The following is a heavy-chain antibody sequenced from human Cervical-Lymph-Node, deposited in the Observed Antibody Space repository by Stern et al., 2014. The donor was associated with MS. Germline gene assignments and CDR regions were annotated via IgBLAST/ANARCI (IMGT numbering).Heavy chain of an antibody. J-gene: IGHJ4*02. CDR2: IIPALNVA. D-gene: IGHD2-2*01. CDR3: AGPAPLD. V-gene: IGHV1-69*09. Sequence: QMQLVQSGAELKKPGSSVKVSCKASGGSLSTYTITWVRQAPGQGLEWMGRIIPALNVANYAQKLQGRLTITADKSTSTAYMEMSSLRSDDTAVYYCAGPAPLDWGQGTLVTVSS. CDR1: GGSLSTYT.